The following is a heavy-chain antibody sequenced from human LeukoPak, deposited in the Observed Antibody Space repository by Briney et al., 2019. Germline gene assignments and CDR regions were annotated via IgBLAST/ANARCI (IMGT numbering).Heavy chain of an antibody. CDR3: ASGLLWFESSKVRFDF. D-gene: IGHD3-10*01. Sequence: SETLSLTCTVSGGSISSSSYYWGWIRQPPGKGLEWIGSIYYSGSTYYNPSLKSRVTISVDTSKNQFSLKLSSVTAADTAVYYCASGLLWFESSKVRFDFWGQGTLVTVSS. V-gene: IGHV4-39*01. CDR2: IYYSGST. CDR1: GGSISSSSYY. J-gene: IGHJ4*02.